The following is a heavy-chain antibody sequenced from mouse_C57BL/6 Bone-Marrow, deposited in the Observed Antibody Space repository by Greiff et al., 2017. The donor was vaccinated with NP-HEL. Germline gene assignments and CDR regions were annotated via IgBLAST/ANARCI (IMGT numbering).Heavy chain of an antibody. CDR1: GYTFTDYE. J-gene: IGHJ2*01. D-gene: IGHD2-3*01. V-gene: IGHV1-15*01. Sequence: QVQLQQSGAELVRPGASVTLSCKASGYTFTDYEMHWVKQTPVHGLEWIGAIDPETGGNAYNQKFKGKAILTADKSSSTAYMELRSLTSEDSAVYYCTRWLLRFDYWGQGTTLTVSS. CDR2: IDPETGGN. CDR3: TRWLLRFDY.